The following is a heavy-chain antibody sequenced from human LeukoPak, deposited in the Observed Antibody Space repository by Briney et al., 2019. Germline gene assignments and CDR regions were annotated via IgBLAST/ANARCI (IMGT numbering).Heavy chain of an antibody. J-gene: IGHJ4*02. Sequence: PGGSLRLSCAASGFTFSSYEMNWVRQAPGKGLEWVSYISSSGSTIYYADSVKGRFTLSRDNAKNSLYLQMNSLRVEDTAVYYCARDKVAGSMAGSNFDYWGQGTLVTVSS. D-gene: IGHD6-19*01. CDR1: GFTFSSYE. V-gene: IGHV3-48*03. CDR3: ARDKVAGSMAGSNFDY. CDR2: ISSSGSTI.